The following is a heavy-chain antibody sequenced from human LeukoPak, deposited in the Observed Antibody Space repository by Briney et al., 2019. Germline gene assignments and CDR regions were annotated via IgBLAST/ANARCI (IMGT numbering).Heavy chain of an antibody. J-gene: IGHJ4*02. CDR2: IIPIFGTT. CDR3: ARAPPAMVMTYFDY. Sequence: ASVKVSCKASGGTFSSYAISWVRQAPGQGLEWMGGIIPIFGTTNYAQKFQGRVTITADESTSTAYMELSSLRSEDTAVYYCARAPPAMVMTYFDYWGQGTLVTVSS. D-gene: IGHD5-18*01. CDR1: GGTFSSYA. V-gene: IGHV1-69*13.